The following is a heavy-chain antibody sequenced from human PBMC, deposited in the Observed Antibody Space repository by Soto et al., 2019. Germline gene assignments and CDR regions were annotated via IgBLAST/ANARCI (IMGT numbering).Heavy chain of an antibody. CDR3: ARRRRFGELWWGYYYYGMDV. Sequence: PSETLSLTCAVYGGSFSGYYWSWIRQPPGKGLEWIGEINHSGSTNYNPSLKSRVTISVDTSKNQFSLKLSSVTAADTAVYYCARRRRFGELWWGYYYYGMDVWGQGTTVTVSS. J-gene: IGHJ6*02. CDR1: GGSFSGYY. CDR2: INHSGST. D-gene: IGHD3-10*01. V-gene: IGHV4-34*01.